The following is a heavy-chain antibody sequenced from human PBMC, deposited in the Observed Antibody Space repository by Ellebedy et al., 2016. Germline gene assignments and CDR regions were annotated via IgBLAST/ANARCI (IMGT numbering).Heavy chain of an antibody. Sequence: SETLSLXCAVYGGSFSGYYWSWIRQPPGKGLEWIGEINHSGSTNYNPSLKSRVTISVDTSKNQFSLKLSSVTAADTAVYYCARGGYAVLSYYYGMDVWGQGTTVTVSS. D-gene: IGHD2-8*01. CDR3: ARGGYAVLSYYYGMDV. CDR2: INHSGST. V-gene: IGHV4-34*01. CDR1: GGSFSGYY. J-gene: IGHJ6*02.